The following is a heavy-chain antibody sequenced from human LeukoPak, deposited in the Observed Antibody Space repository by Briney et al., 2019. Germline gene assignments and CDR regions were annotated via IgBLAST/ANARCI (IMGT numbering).Heavy chain of an antibody. Sequence: SVKVSCKTSGYTFSSSAITWVRQAPGQGLEWLGKIIPVLDITTYAQKFQGRVTITADTSTSTAYMELSSLRSEETAVYYCAKDQGLTAPPPYGLDVWGQGTTVIVTS. D-gene: IGHD5-18*01. CDR3: AKDQGLTAPPPYGLDV. J-gene: IGHJ6*02. V-gene: IGHV1-69*04. CDR1: GYTFSSSA. CDR2: IIPVLDIT.